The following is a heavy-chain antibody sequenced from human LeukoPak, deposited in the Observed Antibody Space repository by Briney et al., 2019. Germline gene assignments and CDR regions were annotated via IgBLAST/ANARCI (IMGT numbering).Heavy chain of an antibody. CDR3: ARQIVVVPAAIGPDAFDI. CDR2: IYYSGST. J-gene: IGHJ3*02. D-gene: IGHD2-2*01. CDR1: GGSISSYY. Sequence: SETLSLTCTVSGGSISSYYWSWIRQPPGKGLEWIGYIYYSGSTNYNPSLKSRVTISVDTSKNQFSLKLSSVTAADTAVYYCARQIVVVPAAIGPDAFDIWGQGTMVTVSS. V-gene: IGHV4-59*01.